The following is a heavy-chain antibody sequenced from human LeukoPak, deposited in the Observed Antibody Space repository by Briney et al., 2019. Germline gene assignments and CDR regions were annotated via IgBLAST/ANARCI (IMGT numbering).Heavy chain of an antibody. CDR3: ARSGEIVVVPAAGTDYFDY. V-gene: IGHV1-18*01. D-gene: IGHD2-2*01. J-gene: IGHJ4*02. CDR1: GGTFNSYA. CDR2: ISAYNGNT. Sequence: ASVKVSCKASGGTFNSYAISWVRQAPGQGLEWMGWISAYNGNTNYAQKLQGRVTMTTDTSTSTAYMELRSLRSDDTAVYYCARSGEIVVVPAAGTDYFDYWGQGTLVTVSS.